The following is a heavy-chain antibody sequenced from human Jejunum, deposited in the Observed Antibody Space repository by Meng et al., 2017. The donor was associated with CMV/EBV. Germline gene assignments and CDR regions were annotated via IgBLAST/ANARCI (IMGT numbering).Heavy chain of an antibody. CDR3: VRNLGYTYGLVS. V-gene: IGHV3-66*01. D-gene: IGHD5-18*01. J-gene: IGHJ5*02. CDR2: IYSGGTT. Sequence: EGHLVEPGGGLVQPGESLRLSCAASGFSVSSNYMSWVRQAPGKGLEWVTLIYSGGTTFYADSVKGRFTISRDNSKNVLYLQMNSVRAEDTALYHCVRNLGYTYGLVSWGQGTLVTVSS. CDR1: GFSVSSNY.